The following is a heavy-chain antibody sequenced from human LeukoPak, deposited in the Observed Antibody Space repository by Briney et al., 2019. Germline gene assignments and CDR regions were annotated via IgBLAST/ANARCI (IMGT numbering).Heavy chain of an antibody. CDR1: GFTFSSYA. CDR2: ISGSGGST. CDR3: AKVTGHSGYDYVCPIAGYFDY. J-gene: IGHJ4*02. V-gene: IGHV3-23*01. Sequence: GGSLRLSCAASGFTFSSYAMSWVRQAPGKGLECVSAISGSGGSTYYADSVKGRFTISRDNSKNTLYLQMNSLRTEDTAVYYCAKVTGHSGYDYVCPIAGYFDYWGQGTLVTVSS. D-gene: IGHD5-12*01.